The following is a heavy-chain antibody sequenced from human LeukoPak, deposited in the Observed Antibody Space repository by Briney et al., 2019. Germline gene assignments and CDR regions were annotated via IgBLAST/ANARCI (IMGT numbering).Heavy chain of an antibody. CDR2: IIPIFGTA. J-gene: IGHJ5*02. Sequence: SVKVSCKASGGTFGSYAISWVRQAPGQGREWMGGIIPIFGTANYAQKFQGRVTITTDESTSTAYMELSSLRSEDTAVYYCAISPQWELINWFDPWGQGTLVTVSS. CDR1: GGTFGSYA. CDR3: AISPQWELINWFDP. D-gene: IGHD1-26*01. V-gene: IGHV1-69*05.